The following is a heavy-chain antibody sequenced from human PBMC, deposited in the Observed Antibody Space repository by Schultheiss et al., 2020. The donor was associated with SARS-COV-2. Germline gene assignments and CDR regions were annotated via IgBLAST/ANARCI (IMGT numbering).Heavy chain of an antibody. Sequence: GGSLRLSCAASGFTFSSYAMTWVRQAPGKGLEWVAFISYDGNIKYYADSVKGRFTISRDNAKNSLYLQMNSLRAEDTAVYYCARDIKSYYYYGMDVWGQGTTVTVSS. CDR3: ARDIKSYYYYGMDV. J-gene: IGHJ6*02. D-gene: IGHD1-14*01. V-gene: IGHV3-30*04. CDR1: GFTFSSYA. CDR2: ISYDGNIK.